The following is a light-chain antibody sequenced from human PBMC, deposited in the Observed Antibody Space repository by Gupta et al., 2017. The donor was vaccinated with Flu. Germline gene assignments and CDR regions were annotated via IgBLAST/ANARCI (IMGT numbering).Light chain of an antibody. CDR1: SSDIGGYNY. CDR3: CSYAGSYTLI. CDR2: DVT. Sequence: QSALPQPRSVSGSPGPSAAISCTVTSSDIGGYNYDSWYQQHPGKAPKLMSYDVTRRPSGVPDRFSGSKSGNTASLTISGLQAEDEADYYCCSYAGSYTLIFGGGTKLTVL. V-gene: IGLV2-11*01. J-gene: IGLJ2*01.